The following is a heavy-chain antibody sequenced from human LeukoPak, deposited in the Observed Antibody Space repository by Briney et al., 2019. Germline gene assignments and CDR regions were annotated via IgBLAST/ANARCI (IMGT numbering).Heavy chain of an antibody. V-gene: IGHV4-61*02. CDR1: GGSISSGSFY. CDR3: ARRGAAAGAFDI. D-gene: IGHD6-13*01. CDR2: IYTGGST. Sequence: PSQTLSLTCTVSGGSISSGSFYFNWVRQPAGKGLEWIGRIYTGGSTNYNPSLKSRVIMSVDTSNNQFSLKLSSATAADTAVYYCARRGAAAGAFDIWGQGTMVTVS. J-gene: IGHJ3*02.